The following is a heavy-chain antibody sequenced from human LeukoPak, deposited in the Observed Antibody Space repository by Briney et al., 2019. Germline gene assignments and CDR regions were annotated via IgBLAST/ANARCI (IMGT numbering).Heavy chain of an antibody. CDR3: ARGRYYDSSGYSQRRYNWFDP. CDR2: INHSGST. CDR1: GGSFSGYY. V-gene: IGHV4-34*01. Sequence: SETLSLTCAVYGGSFSGYYWSWIRQPPGKGLEWIGEINHSGSTNYNPSLKSRVTISVDTSKNQFSLNLSSVTAADTAVYYCARGRYYDSSGYSQRRYNWFDPWGQGTLVTVSS. J-gene: IGHJ5*02. D-gene: IGHD3-22*01.